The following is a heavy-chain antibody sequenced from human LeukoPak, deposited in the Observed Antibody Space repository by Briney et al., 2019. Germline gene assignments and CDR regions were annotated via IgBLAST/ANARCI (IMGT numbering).Heavy chain of an antibody. D-gene: IGHD3-10*01. CDR1: GFTFSSYS. Sequence: GGSLRLSCAASGFTFSSYSMNWVRQAPGKGLEWVSSISSSSSYIYYADSVKGRFTISRDNAKNSLYLQMNSLRAEDTAVYYCASTSTRLLWFGEIEYNWFDPWGQGTLVTVSS. V-gene: IGHV3-21*01. J-gene: IGHJ5*02. CDR2: ISSSSSYI. CDR3: ASTSTRLLWFGEIEYNWFDP.